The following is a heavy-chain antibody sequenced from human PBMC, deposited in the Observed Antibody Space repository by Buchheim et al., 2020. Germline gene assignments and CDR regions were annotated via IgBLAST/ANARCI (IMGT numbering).Heavy chain of an antibody. CDR3: ARLQLGYCSGGSCYSSWYYYYMDV. CDR2: IKSKTDGGTT. D-gene: IGHD2-15*01. V-gene: IGHV3-15*01. CDR1: GFTFSNAW. Sequence: EVQLVESGGGLVKPGGSLRLSCAASGFTFSNAWMSWVRQAPGKGLEWVGRIKSKTDGGTTDYAAPVKGRFTISRDDSKNTLYLQMNSLKTEDTAVYYCARLQLGYCSGGSCYSSWYYYYMDVWGKGTT. J-gene: IGHJ6*03.